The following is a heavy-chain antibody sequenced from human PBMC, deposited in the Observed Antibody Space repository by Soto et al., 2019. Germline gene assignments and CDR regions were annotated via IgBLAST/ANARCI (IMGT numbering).Heavy chain of an antibody. CDR1: GYTFTSYG. CDR2: ISAYNGNT. CDR3: ARDGDDYGDYVKSFDI. J-gene: IGHJ3*02. V-gene: IGHV1-18*01. Sequence: ASVKVSCKASGYTFTSYGISWVRQAPGQGLEWMGWISAYNGNTNYAQKLQGRVTMTTDTSTSTAYMELRSLRSDDTAVYYCARDGDDYGDYVKSFDIWGQGTMVTVSS. D-gene: IGHD4-17*01.